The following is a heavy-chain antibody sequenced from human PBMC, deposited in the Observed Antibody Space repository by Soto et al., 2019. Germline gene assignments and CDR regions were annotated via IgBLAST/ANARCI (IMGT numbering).Heavy chain of an antibody. CDR3: ARDLAYIRDY. V-gene: IGHV1-69*04. J-gene: IGHJ4*02. CDR1: GGTFSSYT. D-gene: IGHD4-17*01. Sequence: SVKVSCKASGGTFSSYTISWVRQAPGQGLEWMGRTIPILGIANYAQKFQGRVTITADKSTSTAYMELSSLRSEDTAVYYCARDLAYIRDYWGQGTLVTVSS. CDR2: TIPILGIA.